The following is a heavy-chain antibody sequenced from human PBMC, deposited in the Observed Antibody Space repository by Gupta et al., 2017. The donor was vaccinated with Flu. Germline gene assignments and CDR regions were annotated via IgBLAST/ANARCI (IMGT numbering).Heavy chain of an antibody. CDR1: GFIFSDSH. CDR3: VRDHDWAFTN. V-gene: IGHV3-48*02. Sequence: EVHLVESGGHLVQPGGSLRLSRAASGFIFSDSHMNWVRQAPGKGLEWVAYIGSGGNVDNADSVKGRFTISRDNAKNSLYLEMNSLRDEDTALYYCVRDHDWAFTNWGQGTLVTVSS. CDR2: IGSGGNV. D-gene: IGHD3-9*01. J-gene: IGHJ4*02.